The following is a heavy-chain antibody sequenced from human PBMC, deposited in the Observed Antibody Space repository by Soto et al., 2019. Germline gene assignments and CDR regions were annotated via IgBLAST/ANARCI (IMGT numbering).Heavy chain of an antibody. J-gene: IGHJ4*02. CDR3: ARDLRLGAFDY. CDR2: ISAYNGNT. D-gene: IGHD3-16*01. Sequence: ASVKVSCKASGYTFTSYGISWVRQAPGQGLEWMGWISAYNGNTNYAQKLQARVTMTTDTSTRTAYMELRSLRSDDSAVYYCARDLRLGAFDYWGQGTLVTVSS. V-gene: IGHV1-18*01. CDR1: GYTFTSYG.